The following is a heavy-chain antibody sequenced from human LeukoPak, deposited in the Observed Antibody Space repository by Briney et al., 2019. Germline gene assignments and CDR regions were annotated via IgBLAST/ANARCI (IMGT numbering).Heavy chain of an antibody. CDR3: AKDRTYSAYAALDY. V-gene: IGHV3-9*01. CDR1: GFTFDDYS. Sequence: GGSLRLSCAASGFTFDDYSMHWVRQAPGKGLEWVSGISWNSGSAGYADSVKGRFTISRDSAKNSLYLQMNSLRTEGTALYYCAKDRTYSAYAALDYWGQGTLVTVSS. J-gene: IGHJ4*02. CDR2: ISWNSGSA. D-gene: IGHD5-12*01.